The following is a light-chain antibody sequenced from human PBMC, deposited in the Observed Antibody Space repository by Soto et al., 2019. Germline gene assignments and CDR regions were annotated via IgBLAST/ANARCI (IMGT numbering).Light chain of an antibody. J-gene: IGKJ5*01. V-gene: IGKV3-20*01. Sequence: EVILTQSPDTLSLSPGERATFSCRSSQTVSSNYLAWCQQRPGQAPRPLIYGASTRAAGIPDRFSGSGSGTDFTLTITRLEPEDSAVYFCQQYTGPPTTFGQGTRLEI. CDR3: QQYTGPPTT. CDR2: GAS. CDR1: QTVSSNY.